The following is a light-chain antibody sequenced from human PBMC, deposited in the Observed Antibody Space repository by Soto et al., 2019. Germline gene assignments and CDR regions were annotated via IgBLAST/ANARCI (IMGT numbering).Light chain of an antibody. CDR3: QQYFEWPPMT. J-gene: IGKJ1*01. Sequence: ETVMTQSPATLSVSPGDRATLSCSASQSVSYNLAWYQQKPGQAPRLLISGASTRAAGISDRFRGSGSGTEFTLTISSLRSEDSAIYYCQQYFEWPPMTFGQGTKVDIK. CDR2: GAS. V-gene: IGKV3-15*01. CDR1: QSVSYN.